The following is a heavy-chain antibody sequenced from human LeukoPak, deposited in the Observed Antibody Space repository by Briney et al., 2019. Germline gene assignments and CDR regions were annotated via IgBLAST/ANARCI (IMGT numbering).Heavy chain of an antibody. CDR3: ARDLPIVGATSWFDP. Sequence: ASVKVSCKASGYTFTSYVISWVRQAPGQGLEWMEWISAYNGNTNYAQKLQGRVTMTTDTSTSTAYMELRSLRSDDTAVYYCARDLPIVGATSWFDPWGQGTLVTVSS. CDR2: ISAYNGNT. J-gene: IGHJ5*02. CDR1: GYTFTSYV. D-gene: IGHD1-26*01. V-gene: IGHV1-18*01.